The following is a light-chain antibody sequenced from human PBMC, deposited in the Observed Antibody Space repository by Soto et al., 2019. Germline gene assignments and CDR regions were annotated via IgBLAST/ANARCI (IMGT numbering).Light chain of an antibody. CDR2: LEGSGSY. V-gene: IGLV4-60*02. Sequence: QAVVTPSSSASASLGSSVKLTCTLSSGHSSYIIAWHQQQPGKAPRYLMKLEGSGSYNKGSGVPDRFSGSSSGADRYLTISNLQFEDEAEYYCETWDSNTHTVFGGGTKLTVL. J-gene: IGLJ3*02. CDR1: SGHSSYI. CDR3: ETWDSNTHTV.